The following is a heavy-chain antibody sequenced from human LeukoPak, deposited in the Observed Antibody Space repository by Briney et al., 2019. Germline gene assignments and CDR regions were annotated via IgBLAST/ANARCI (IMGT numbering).Heavy chain of an antibody. CDR2: IWYDGSNK. CDR3: TREHIAARTIDY. Sequence: GGSLRLSCAASGFTFSSYGMHWVRQAPGKGLEWVAVIWYDGSNKYYADSVKGRFTISRDNSKNTLYLQMNSLRAEDTAVYYCTREHIAARTIDYWGQGTLVTVSS. D-gene: IGHD6-6*01. V-gene: IGHV3-33*01. J-gene: IGHJ4*02. CDR1: GFTFSSYG.